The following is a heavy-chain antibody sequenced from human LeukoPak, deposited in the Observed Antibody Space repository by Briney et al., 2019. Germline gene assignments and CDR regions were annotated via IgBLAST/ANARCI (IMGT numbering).Heavy chain of an antibody. D-gene: IGHD1-26*01. V-gene: IGHV3-11*01. Sequence: PGGTLRLSCTASGFTFSDFHMSWIRQAPGKGLESVSHISGSGYAIHHPGSVKGRFTISRDNAKNSLYLQMNSLRVEDSAVYYCARLSGTYSRGGDHWGQGTLVTVSS. CDR2: ISGSGYAI. CDR1: GFTFSDFH. CDR3: ARLSGTYSRGGDH. J-gene: IGHJ4*02.